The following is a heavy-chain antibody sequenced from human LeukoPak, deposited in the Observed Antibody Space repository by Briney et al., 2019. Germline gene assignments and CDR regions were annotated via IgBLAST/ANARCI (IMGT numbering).Heavy chain of an antibody. Sequence: SETLSLTCNVSGASIRSGRNYWGWIRQSPGKGLEWIGSIYYSGSSSYNPSLQSRVSISVDTSKNHISLRVFSLTAADTALYYCARHVSGSAMMHYFDYWGQGNLVTVSS. D-gene: IGHD5-18*01. V-gene: IGHV4-39*01. CDR1: GASIRSGRNY. CDR2: IYYSGSS. J-gene: IGHJ4*02. CDR3: ARHVSGSAMMHYFDY.